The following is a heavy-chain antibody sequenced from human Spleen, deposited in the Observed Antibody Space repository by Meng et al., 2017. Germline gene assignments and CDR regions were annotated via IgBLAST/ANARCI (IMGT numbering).Heavy chain of an antibody. CDR2: IIPIFGTA. V-gene: IGHV1-69*05. J-gene: IGHJ4*02. D-gene: IGHD3-16*01. CDR3: TRNLGCKVTGGRIDY. CDR1: GGTFSSYA. Sequence: SVKVSCKASGGTFSSYAISWVRQAPGQGLEWMGGIIPIFGTANYAQKFQGRVTITTDESTSTAYMELSSLRSDDTAVYYCTRNLGCKVTGGRIDYWGQGTLVTVSS.